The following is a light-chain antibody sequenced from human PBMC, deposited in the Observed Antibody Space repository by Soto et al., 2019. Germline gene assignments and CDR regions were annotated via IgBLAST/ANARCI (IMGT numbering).Light chain of an antibody. CDR3: QQYRDLPQT. CDR2: NSS. Sequence: EIVLTQSPGTLSLSPGGRATLSCRASQSVRNNYLAWYQQKPGQAPRLLIYNSSTRVTGIPDRFSGSGSGTDFTLTISRLEPEDFALYYCQQYRDLPQTFGQGTKVEMK. J-gene: IGKJ1*01. V-gene: IGKV3-20*01. CDR1: QSVRNNY.